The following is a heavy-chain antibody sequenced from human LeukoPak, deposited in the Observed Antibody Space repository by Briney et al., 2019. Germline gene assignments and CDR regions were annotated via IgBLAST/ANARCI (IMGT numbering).Heavy chain of an antibody. CDR1: GFTFSSYG. CDR2: ISYDGSNK. J-gene: IGHJ4*02. D-gene: IGHD3-9*01. Sequence: GGSLRLSCAASGFTFSSYGMHWVRQAPGKGLEWVAVISYDGSNKYYADSVKGRFTISRDNSKNTLYLQMNSLRAEDTAVYYCARGSWYYDILTGYDYWGQGTLVTVSS. CDR3: ARGSWYYDILTGYDY. V-gene: IGHV3-30*03.